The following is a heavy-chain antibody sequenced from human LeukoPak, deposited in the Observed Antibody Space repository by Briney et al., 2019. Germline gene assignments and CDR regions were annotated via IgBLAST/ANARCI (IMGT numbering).Heavy chain of an antibody. J-gene: IGHJ4*02. CDR1: GFTFSSYW. CDR2: INSDGSST. V-gene: IGHV3-74*01. Sequence: GGSLRLSCAASGFTFSSYWMHWVRQAPGKGLVWVSRINSDGSSTSFADSVKGRFTISRDNAKNTLYLQMNSLRAEDTAVYYCAKVFIGWEPTTFDYWGQGTLVTVSS. CDR3: AKVFIGWEPTTFDY. D-gene: IGHD1-26*01.